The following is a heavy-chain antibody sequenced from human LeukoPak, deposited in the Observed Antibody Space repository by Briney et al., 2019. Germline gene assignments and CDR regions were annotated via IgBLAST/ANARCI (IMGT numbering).Heavy chain of an antibody. V-gene: IGHV1-46*01. D-gene: IGHD3-22*01. CDR3: ARDWTKDYYDSSGYSDY. CDR2: INPSGGST. CDR1: GYTFTSYY. J-gene: IGHJ4*02. Sequence: ASVKVSCKASGYTFTSYYMHWVRQAPGQGLEWMGIINPSGGSTSYAQKFQGRVTMTRDTSTSTAYMELSSLRSEDTAVYYCARDWTKDYYDSSGYSDYWGQGTLVTVSS.